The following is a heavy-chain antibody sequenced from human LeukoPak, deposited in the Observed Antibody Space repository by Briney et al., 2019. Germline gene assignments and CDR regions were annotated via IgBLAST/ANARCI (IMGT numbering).Heavy chain of an antibody. J-gene: IGHJ5*02. Sequence: EASVKVSCKASGGSFSTYGITWVRQAPGQGLEWMGGIIPIFGTANYAQKFQDRVTITADESTSTGYMELSSLRTEDTAVYYCARGIFTFPGNNWFDPWGQGTLVTVSS. CDR2: IIPIFGTA. CDR1: GGSFSTYG. CDR3: ARGIFTFPGNNWFDP. V-gene: IGHV1-69*13.